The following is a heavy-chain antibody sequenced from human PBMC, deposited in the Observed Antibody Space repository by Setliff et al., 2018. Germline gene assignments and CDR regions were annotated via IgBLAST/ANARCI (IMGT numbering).Heavy chain of an antibody. D-gene: IGHD4-17*01. V-gene: IGHV1-69*13. Sequence: AAVKVSCKASGGTFSSYAISWVRQAPGQGLEWMGGIIPIFGTANYAQKFQGRVTITADESTSTAYMELSSLRSEDTAVYYCARDLIDPDYGDYLSFYYYGMDVWGQGTTVTVSS. CDR2: IIPIFGTA. CDR3: ARDLIDPDYGDYLSFYYYGMDV. CDR1: GGTFSSYA. J-gene: IGHJ6*02.